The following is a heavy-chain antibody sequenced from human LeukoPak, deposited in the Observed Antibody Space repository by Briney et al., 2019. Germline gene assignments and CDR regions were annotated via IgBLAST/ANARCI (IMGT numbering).Heavy chain of an antibody. CDR1: GGSFSSYY. CDR2: IYTSGST. Sequence: SETLSLTCTVSGGSFSSYYWSWIRQPAGKGLEWTGRIYTSGSTNYNPSLKSRVTMSVDTSKNQFSLKLSSVTAADTAVYYCARYDILAGYQNWFDPWGQGTLVTVSS. V-gene: IGHV4-4*07. D-gene: IGHD3-9*01. CDR3: ARYDILAGYQNWFDP. J-gene: IGHJ5*02.